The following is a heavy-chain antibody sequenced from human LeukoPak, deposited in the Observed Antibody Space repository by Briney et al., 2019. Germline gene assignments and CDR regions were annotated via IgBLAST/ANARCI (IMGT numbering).Heavy chain of an antibody. V-gene: IGHV3-48*01. CDR3: ARGGAARPDY. CDR2: INLNSRTI. J-gene: IGHJ4*02. D-gene: IGHD6-6*01. Sequence: GGSLRLSCAASGFTFSTYGMNWVRQAPGKGLEWVSYINLNSRTIDYADSVRGRFTISRDNAKSSLYLQMNSLRAEDTAVYYCARGGAARPDYWGQGTLVTVFS. CDR1: GFTFSTYG.